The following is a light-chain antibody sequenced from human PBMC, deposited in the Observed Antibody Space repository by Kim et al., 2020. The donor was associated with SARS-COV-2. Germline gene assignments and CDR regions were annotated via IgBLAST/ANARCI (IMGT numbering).Light chain of an antibody. CDR2: QDT. V-gene: IGLV3-1*01. Sequence: SYELTQPPSVSVSPGQTASITCSGDRLGHKYVCWYRHKPGQSPEVVIYQDTQRPSRIPERFSGSNSGNTATLTISGTQDVDEADYYCQVWDSTTTVFGGGTQLTVL. J-gene: IGLJ2*01. CDR3: QVWDSTTTV. CDR1: RLGHKY.